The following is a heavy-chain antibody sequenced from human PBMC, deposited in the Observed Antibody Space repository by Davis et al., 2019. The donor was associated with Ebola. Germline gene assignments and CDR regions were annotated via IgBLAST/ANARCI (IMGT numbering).Heavy chain of an antibody. D-gene: IGHD6-13*01. Sequence: AASVKVSCKASGYTFTSYAMHWVRQAPGQRLEWMGWINAGNGNTKYSQKFQGRVTITRDTSASTAYMELSSLRSEDTAVYYCARQFSSSWAYDAFDIWGQGTMVTVSS. CDR3: ARQFSSSWAYDAFDI. J-gene: IGHJ3*02. CDR1: GYTFTSYA. V-gene: IGHV1-3*01. CDR2: INAGNGNT.